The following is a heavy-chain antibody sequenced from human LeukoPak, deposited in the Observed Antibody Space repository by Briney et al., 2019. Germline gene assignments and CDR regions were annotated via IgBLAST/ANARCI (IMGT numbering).Heavy chain of an antibody. CDR3: AKGAYDYIEIGYFDS. CDR1: GFTSTKYA. CDR2: LIGSSGST. V-gene: IGHV3-23*01. Sequence: GGSLRLSCAASGFTSTKYAMNWVRQAPGKGLEWVSVLIGSSGSTDYAASVKGRFTISRDNSKNTVFLQINSLRAEDTAIYYCAKGAYDYIEIGYFDSWGQGTLVTVSS. J-gene: IGHJ4*02. D-gene: IGHD5-12*01.